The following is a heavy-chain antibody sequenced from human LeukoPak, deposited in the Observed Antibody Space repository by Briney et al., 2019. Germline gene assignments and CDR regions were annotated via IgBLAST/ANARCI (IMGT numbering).Heavy chain of an antibody. J-gene: IGHJ5*02. Sequence: HPGGSLRLSCAAPGITFSSFGMHWLRQAPRKGLEWVAFIWYDGSNKYYADSVKGRFTISRDNSKNTLYLQMNSLRVEDTAVYYCARDGTVTAGPFDPWGRGTLVTVSS. D-gene: IGHD4-11*01. CDR1: GITFSSFG. V-gene: IGHV3-33*01. CDR2: IWYDGSNK. CDR3: ARDGTVTAGPFDP.